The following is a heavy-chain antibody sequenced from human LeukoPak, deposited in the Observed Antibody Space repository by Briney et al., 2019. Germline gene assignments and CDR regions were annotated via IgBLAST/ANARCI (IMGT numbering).Heavy chain of an antibody. D-gene: IGHD6-19*01. CDR1: GFTFSTYW. CDR3: AKDARRYSGWYFFDH. CDR2: IKGDGSST. Sequence: GGSLRLSCAASGFTFSTYWMHWVRQAPGKGLVWVSRIKGDGSSTIYADSVKGRFTISRDNSRNTLYLQMNSLRVDDTAVYYCAKDARRYSGWYFFDHWGQGTLVTVSS. J-gene: IGHJ4*02. V-gene: IGHV3-74*01.